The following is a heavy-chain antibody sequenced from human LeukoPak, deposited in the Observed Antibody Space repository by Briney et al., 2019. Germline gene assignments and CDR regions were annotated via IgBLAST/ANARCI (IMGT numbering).Heavy chain of an antibody. CDR1: GFTFSSYS. D-gene: IGHD2-15*01. CDR2: ISSSSSYI. V-gene: IGHV3-21*01. Sequence: GGSLRLSCAASGFTFSSYSMNWVRQAPGKGLEWVSSISSSSSYIYYADSVKGRFTISRDNAKNSLYLQMNSLRAEDTTVYYCARTGSSVHFDYWGQGTLVTVSS. CDR3: ARTGSSVHFDY. J-gene: IGHJ4*02.